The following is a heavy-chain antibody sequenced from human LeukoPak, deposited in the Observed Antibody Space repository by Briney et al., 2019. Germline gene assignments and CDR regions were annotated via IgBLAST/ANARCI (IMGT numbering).Heavy chain of an antibody. V-gene: IGHV1-69*04. CDR3: ARVRYSSSWRNYYYGMDV. Sequence: SVKVSCKASGGTFSSYAISWVRQAPGQGLEWMGRIIPILGIANYAQKFQGRVTITADKSTSTAYMELSSLRSEDTAVYYCARVRYSSSWRNYYYGMDVWGQGTTVTVSS. D-gene: IGHD6-13*01. J-gene: IGHJ6*02. CDR2: IIPILGIA. CDR1: GGTFSSYA.